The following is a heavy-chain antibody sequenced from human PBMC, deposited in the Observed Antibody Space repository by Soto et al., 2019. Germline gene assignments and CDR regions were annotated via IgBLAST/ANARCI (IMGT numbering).Heavy chain of an antibody. CDR1: GGSISSSSYY. D-gene: IGHD3-3*01. Sequence: ASETLSLTCDVSGGSISSSSYYWGWIRQPPGKGLEWIGTIYYSGTTNYNPSLKSRVTVSIDTSKNQFSLKLSSVTAADTAVYYCVRMGVVIRPIFNSWGQGTLVTVSS. V-gene: IGHV4-39*01. CDR2: IYYSGTT. CDR3: VRMGVVIRPIFNS. J-gene: IGHJ4*02.